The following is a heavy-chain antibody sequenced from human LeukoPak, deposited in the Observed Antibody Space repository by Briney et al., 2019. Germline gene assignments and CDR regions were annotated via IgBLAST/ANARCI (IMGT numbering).Heavy chain of an antibody. V-gene: IGHV3-7*01. CDR1: GFNLRSFW. Sequence: GGSLRLSCAASGFNLRSFWMSWVRQAPGKGLEWMANTKHDASEIYYVDSVKGRFTISRDNAKNSLYLQMNSLRAEDTAVYYCARDGKAVGLDYWGQGALVTVSS. CDR2: TKHDASEI. J-gene: IGHJ4*02. D-gene: IGHD6-19*01. CDR3: ARDGKAVGLDY.